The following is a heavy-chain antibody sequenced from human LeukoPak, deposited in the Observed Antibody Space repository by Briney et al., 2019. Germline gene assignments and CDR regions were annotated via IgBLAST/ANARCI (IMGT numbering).Heavy chain of an antibody. J-gene: IGHJ4*02. CDR2: IYGGGST. CDR3: ARADYGSGSTDY. V-gene: IGHV3-53*01. CDR1: GITVSSNY. D-gene: IGHD3-10*01. Sequence: PGGSLRLSCAASGITVSSNYMSWVRQAPGKGLEWVSVIYGGGSTYYADSVTGRFTISRDNSKNTLYLQMNSLRAEDTAVYYCARADYGSGSTDYWGQGTLVTVSS.